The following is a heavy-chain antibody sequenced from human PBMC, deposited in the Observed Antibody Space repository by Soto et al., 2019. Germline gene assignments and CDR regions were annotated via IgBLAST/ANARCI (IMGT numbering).Heavy chain of an antibody. CDR3: ASRHPVYSSGWSAVGAFDI. CDR1: GYTFTSYG. Sequence: ASMKVSCKASGYTFTSYGISWVRQAPGQGLEWMGWISAYNGNTNYAQKLQGRVTMTTDTSTSTAYMELRSLRSDDTAVYYCASRHPVYSSGWSAVGAFDIWGQGTMVTVSS. CDR2: ISAYNGNT. J-gene: IGHJ3*02. D-gene: IGHD6-19*01. V-gene: IGHV1-18*01.